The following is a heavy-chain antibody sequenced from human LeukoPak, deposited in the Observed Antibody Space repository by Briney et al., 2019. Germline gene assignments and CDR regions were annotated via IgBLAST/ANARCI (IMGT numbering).Heavy chain of an antibody. D-gene: IGHD3-16*01. CDR2: MNQDGSAK. Sequence: PGGSLRLSCADSGFTFSDSWMSWVRQAPGKGLEWVANMNQDGSAKGYVDSVKGRFTISRDNARNSLYLQMSSLRPEDTAVYYCATYTHWVAGDVWGQGTTVTVSS. V-gene: IGHV3-7*01. CDR3: ATYTHWVAGDV. J-gene: IGHJ6*02. CDR1: GFTFSDSW.